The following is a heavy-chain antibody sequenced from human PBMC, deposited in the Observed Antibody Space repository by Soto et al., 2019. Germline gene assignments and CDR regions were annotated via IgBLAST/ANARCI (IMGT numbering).Heavy chain of an antibody. CDR2: IYNSGST. V-gene: IGHV4-61*01. J-gene: IGHJ4*02. D-gene: IGHD2-8*01. Sequence: PSETLCLTCTVSGGSVRSDNYYWSWIRQPPGKGLEWIGYIYNSGSTKYNPSLESRVTIPGDTSDNQFSLNLISVTTADTAVYYCAALKRMVAGDYWGQGALVTVSS. CDR1: GGSVRSDNYY. CDR3: AALKRMVAGDY.